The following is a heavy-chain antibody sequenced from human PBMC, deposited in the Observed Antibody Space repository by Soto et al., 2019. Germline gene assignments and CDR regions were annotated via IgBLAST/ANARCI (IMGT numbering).Heavy chain of an antibody. V-gene: IGHV3-33*01. J-gene: IGHJ4*02. CDR3: ARDRRSSSSGSVRGYIPPDY. Sequence: PGGSLRLSCAASGFTFSSYGMHWVRQAPGKGLEWVAVIWYDGSNKYYADSVKGRFTISRDNSKNTLYLQMNSLRAEDTAVYYCARDRRSSSSGSVRGYIPPDYWGQGTLVTVSS. CDR1: GFTFSSYG. CDR2: IWYDGSNK. D-gene: IGHD6-6*01.